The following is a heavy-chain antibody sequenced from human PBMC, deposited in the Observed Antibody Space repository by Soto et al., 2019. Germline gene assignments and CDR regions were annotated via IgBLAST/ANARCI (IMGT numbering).Heavy chain of an antibody. CDR2: IDPSDSYT. Sequence: PGESLKISCKGSGYSFTSYWISRVRQMPGKGLEWMGRIDPSDSYTNYSPSFQGHVTISADKSISTAYLQWSSLKASDTAMYYCASGQQLVLDYWGQGTLVTVSS. J-gene: IGHJ4*02. D-gene: IGHD6-13*01. CDR1: GYSFTSYW. CDR3: ASGQQLVLDY. V-gene: IGHV5-10-1*01.